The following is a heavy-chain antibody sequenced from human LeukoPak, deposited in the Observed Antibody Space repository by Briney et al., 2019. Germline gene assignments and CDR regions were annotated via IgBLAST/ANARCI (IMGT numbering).Heavy chain of an antibody. Sequence: SETLSLACTVSGGSISRSSYYWGWIRQPPGKGLEWIGSIYYSGSTYYNPSLKSRVTIFVDTSKNQFSLKLSSVTAADTAVYYCARLSGHSYGFADYWGQGTLVTVSS. V-gene: IGHV4-39*01. CDR2: IYYSGST. CDR3: ARLSGHSYGFADY. CDR1: GGSISRSSYY. J-gene: IGHJ4*02. D-gene: IGHD5-18*01.